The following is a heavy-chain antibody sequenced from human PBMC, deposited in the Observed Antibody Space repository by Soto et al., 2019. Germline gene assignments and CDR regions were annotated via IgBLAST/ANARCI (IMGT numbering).Heavy chain of an antibody. Sequence: PGGSLRLSCAPSGFTFSSYAMHGVRQAPGKGLEWVAVTSYDGRNKNYADSVKGRFTISRDNSNNTVYLHMNSLRPEDTAVYYCARVPCRGGTCYRKDYFDCWGQGT. CDR3: ARVPCRGGTCYRKDYFDC. V-gene: IGHV3-30*01. CDR1: GFTFSSYA. J-gene: IGHJ4*02. CDR2: TSYDGRNK. D-gene: IGHD2-15*01.